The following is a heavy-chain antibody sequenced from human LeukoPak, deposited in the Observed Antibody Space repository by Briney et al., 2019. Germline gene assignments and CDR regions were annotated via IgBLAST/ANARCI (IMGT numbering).Heavy chain of an antibody. V-gene: IGHV1-18*01. D-gene: IGHD3-10*01. Sequence: GASVKVSCKASGYTFTSYGISWVRQAPGQGLEWMGWISAYNGNTNYAQKLQGRVTMTTDTSTSTAYMEPRSLRSDDTAVYYCARADPTSEHYGSGSYYCAFDYWGQGTLVTVSS. CDR3: ARADPTSEHYGSGSYYCAFDY. CDR2: ISAYNGNT. CDR1: GYTFTSYG. J-gene: IGHJ4*02.